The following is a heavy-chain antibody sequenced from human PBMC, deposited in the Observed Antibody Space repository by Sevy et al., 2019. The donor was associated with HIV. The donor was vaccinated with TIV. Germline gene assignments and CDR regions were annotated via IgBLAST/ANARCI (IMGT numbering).Heavy chain of an antibody. Sequence: GGSLRLSCAASGFTVSSVYMSWVRQAPGKGLEWVSLIYDAGSTYFADSVEGRFTISRDDSKNTLYLQMNSLRAEDTAVYFCARESGYSSSPGAFDIWGQGTMGTVSS. CDR2: IYDAGST. CDR1: GFTVSSVY. D-gene: IGHD6-19*01. J-gene: IGHJ3*02. CDR3: ARESGYSSSPGAFDI. V-gene: IGHV3-53*01.